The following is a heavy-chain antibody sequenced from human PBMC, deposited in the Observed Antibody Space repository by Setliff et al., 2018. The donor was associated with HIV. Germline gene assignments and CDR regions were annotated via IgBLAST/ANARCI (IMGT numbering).Heavy chain of an antibody. D-gene: IGHD3-3*01. J-gene: IGHJ4*02. V-gene: IGHV1-3*01. CDR3: ARSRSRYYNFWSGYYVPPFDY. CDR1: GYTFTSYA. CDR2: INAGNGNT. Sequence: GASVKVSCKASGYTFTSYAMHWVRQAPGQRLEWMGWINAGNGNTKYSQKFQGRVTITRETSASTAYMELSSLRSEDTAVYYCARSRSRYYNFWSGYYVPPFDYWGQGTLVTVSS.